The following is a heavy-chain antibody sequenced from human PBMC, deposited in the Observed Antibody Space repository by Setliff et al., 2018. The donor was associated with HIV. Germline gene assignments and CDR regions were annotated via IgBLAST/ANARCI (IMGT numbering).Heavy chain of an antibody. V-gene: IGHV4-39*01. Sequence: SETLSLTCTVSGGSTSNEYWAWIRQPPGKGLEWIGSIYHRGSTHHNPSLKSRVTFSVDTSKNQFSLKLSSVTAADTAVYYCARSFGNGNSRLGNWGQGTLVTVSS. CDR3: ARSFGNGNSRLGN. J-gene: IGHJ4*02. D-gene: IGHD2-8*01. CDR2: IYHRGST. CDR1: GGSTSNEY.